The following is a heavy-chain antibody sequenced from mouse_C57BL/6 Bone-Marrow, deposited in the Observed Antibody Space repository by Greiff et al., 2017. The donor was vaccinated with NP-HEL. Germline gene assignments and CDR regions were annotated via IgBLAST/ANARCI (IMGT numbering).Heavy chain of an antibody. CDR3: ARKSSSDYYAMDY. V-gene: IGHV1-52*01. D-gene: IGHD1-1*01. Sequence: QVQLQQPGAELVRPGSSVKLSCKASGYTFTSYWMHWVKQRPIQGLEWIGNIDPSDSETHYNQKFKDKAALTVDKSSSTAYMPLSSLTSEDSAVYYCARKSSSDYYAMDYWGQGTSVTVSS. J-gene: IGHJ4*01. CDR2: IDPSDSET. CDR1: GYTFTSYW.